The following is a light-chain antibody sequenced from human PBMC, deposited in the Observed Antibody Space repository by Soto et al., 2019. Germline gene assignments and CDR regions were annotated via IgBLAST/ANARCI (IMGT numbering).Light chain of an antibody. V-gene: IGKV1-5*03. J-gene: IGKJ2*01. CDR1: QSISSW. CDR3: QQYNSYSYT. Sequence: DIQMTQSPSTLSASVGDRVTITCRASQSISSWWAWYQQKPGKAPKLLIYKASSLESGVPPRFSHSGSGTEFTLTISRLQPDDFATYYCQQYNSYSYTFGQGTKLEIK. CDR2: KAS.